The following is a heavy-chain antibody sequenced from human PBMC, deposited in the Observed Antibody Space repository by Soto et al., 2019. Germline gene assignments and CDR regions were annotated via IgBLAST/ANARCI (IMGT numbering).Heavy chain of an antibody. Sequence: QVQLVQSGGEVKKPGASVKVSCKASGDTVTKYGISWVRQAPGQGLEWLGWISFYNGHTNYALKFQDRITFTTDTSTSTASMELRSLTSDDTAVYYCARATIIAVAGKETWGQGTLVTVSS. V-gene: IGHV1-18*01. CDR2: ISFYNGHT. CDR3: ARATIIAVAGKET. D-gene: IGHD6-19*01. J-gene: IGHJ4*02. CDR1: GDTVTKYG.